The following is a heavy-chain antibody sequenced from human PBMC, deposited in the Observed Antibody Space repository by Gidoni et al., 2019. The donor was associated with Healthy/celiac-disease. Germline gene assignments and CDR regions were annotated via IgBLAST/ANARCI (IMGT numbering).Heavy chain of an antibody. D-gene: IGHD2-15*01. CDR2: IRSKAYGGTT. CDR3: TRGSIYCSGGSCYFDY. Sequence: EVQLVESGGGLVKPGRSLRLSCTASGFTFGAYAMSWFRQAPGKGLEWVGFIRSKAYGGTTEYAASVKGRFTISRDDSKSIAYLQMNSLKTEDTAVYYCTRGSIYCSGGSCYFDYWGQGTLVTVSS. V-gene: IGHV3-49*05. J-gene: IGHJ4*02. CDR1: GFTFGAYA.